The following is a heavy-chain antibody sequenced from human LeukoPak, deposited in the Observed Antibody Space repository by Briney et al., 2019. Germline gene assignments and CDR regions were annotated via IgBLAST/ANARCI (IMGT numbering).Heavy chain of an antibody. D-gene: IGHD2-2*01. CDR1: GGSFSGYY. Sequence: PSETLSLTCAVYGGSFSGYYWSWIRQPPGKGLEWIGEINHSGSTNYNPSLKSRVTISVDTSKNQFPLKLSSVTAADTAVYYCARGSPPRDIVVVPASYYFDYWGQGTLVTVSS. CDR3: ARGSPPRDIVVVPASYYFDY. J-gene: IGHJ4*02. CDR2: INHSGST. V-gene: IGHV4-34*01.